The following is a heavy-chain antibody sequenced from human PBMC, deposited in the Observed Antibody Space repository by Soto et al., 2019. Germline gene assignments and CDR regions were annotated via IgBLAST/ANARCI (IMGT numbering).Heavy chain of an antibody. Sequence: LRLSCAASGFTFTRYSMNWVRQAPGKGLEWVSSISSTTNYIYYGDSMKGRFTTSRDNAKNSLYLEMNSLRAEDTAVYYCARESEDLTSNFDYWGQGTLVTVSS. V-gene: IGHV3-21*06. CDR1: GFTFTRYS. J-gene: IGHJ4*02. CDR3: ARESEDLTSNFDY. CDR2: ISSTTNYI.